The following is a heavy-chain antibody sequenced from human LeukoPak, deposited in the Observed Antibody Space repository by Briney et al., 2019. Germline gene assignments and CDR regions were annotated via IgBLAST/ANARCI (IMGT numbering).Heavy chain of an antibody. V-gene: IGHV4-4*02. CDR3: ASSGEHGDYGYRLDY. CDR2: IYHSGST. D-gene: IGHD4-17*01. Sequence: SETLSLTCAVSGGSISSSNWWSWVRQPPGKGLEWIGEIYHSGSTNYNPSLKSRVTISVDTSKNQFSLKLSSVTAADTAVYYCASSGEHGDYGYRLDYWGQGTLVTVSS. CDR1: GGSISSSNW. J-gene: IGHJ4*02.